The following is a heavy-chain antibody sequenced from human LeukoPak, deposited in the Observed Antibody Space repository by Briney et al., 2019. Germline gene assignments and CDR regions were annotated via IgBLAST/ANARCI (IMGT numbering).Heavy chain of an antibody. J-gene: IGHJ4*02. V-gene: IGHV3-33*08. CDR1: GFTFSSYW. Sequence: GGSLRLSWAASGFTFSSYWMSWVRQAPGKGREWVGGIWYDGSNKYYADSVKGRFTISRDNSKNTLYLQMNSLRAEDTAVYYCAREGSYDSSGYYPPRYYFDYWGQGTLVTVSS. CDR2: IWYDGSNK. CDR3: AREGSYDSSGYYPPRYYFDY. D-gene: IGHD3-22*01.